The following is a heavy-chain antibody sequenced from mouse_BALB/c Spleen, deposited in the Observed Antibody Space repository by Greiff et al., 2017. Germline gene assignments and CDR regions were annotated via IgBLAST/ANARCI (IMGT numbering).Heavy chain of an antibody. CDR2: ISSGSSTI. CDR3: ARRGDYDGYYAMDY. Sequence: EVNLVESGGGLVQPGGSRKLSCAASGFTFSSFGMHWVRQAPEKGLEWVAYISSGSSTIYYADTVKGRFTISRDNPKNTLFLQMTSLRSEDTAMYYCARRGDYDGYYAMDYWGQGTSVTVSS. V-gene: IGHV5-17*02. CDR1: GFTFSSFG. D-gene: IGHD2-4*01. J-gene: IGHJ4*01.